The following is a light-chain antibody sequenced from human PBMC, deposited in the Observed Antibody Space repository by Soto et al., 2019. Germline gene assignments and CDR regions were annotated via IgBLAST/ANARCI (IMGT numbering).Light chain of an antibody. V-gene: IGKV1-5*01. J-gene: IGKJ5*01. CDR3: QHYLNYPIT. CDR1: QTISSW. Sequence: IQMTQSPSTLSGSVGDRVTITCRASQTISSWLAWYQQKPGKAPKLLIYDASSLESGVPSRFSGSGSRTDFTLTITHLQSEDFATYYCQHYLNYPITFGQGTRLEIK. CDR2: DAS.